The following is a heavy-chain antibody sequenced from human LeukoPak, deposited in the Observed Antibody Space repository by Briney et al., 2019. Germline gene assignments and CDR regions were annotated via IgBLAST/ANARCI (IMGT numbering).Heavy chain of an antibody. J-gene: IGHJ6*03. D-gene: IGHD2-15*01. Sequence: PSETLSLTCTVSGGSISSHYWTWIRQSPVQGLEWIGDISNSGSTSYNPSLKSRVTISIDTSKNQFSLKLSSVTAADTAVYYCGRDAFVGYFSYYYMDVWGKGTTVTVSS. CDR3: GRDAFVGYFSYYYMDV. CDR1: GGSISSHY. V-gene: IGHV4-59*11. CDR2: ISNSGST.